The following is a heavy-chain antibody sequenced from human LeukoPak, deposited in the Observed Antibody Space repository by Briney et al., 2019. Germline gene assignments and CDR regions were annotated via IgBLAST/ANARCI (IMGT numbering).Heavy chain of an antibody. V-gene: IGHV3-74*01. Sequence: TGGSLRLSCAASGFTFSTYWMHWVRHAPGKGLVWVSRINTDGSTTSYADSVKGRFTISRDNAKNTLYLQMNSLRAGDTAVYYCARPKNYYDGSGTSGYWGQGTLVTVSS. CDR2: INTDGSTT. CDR1: GFTFSTYW. J-gene: IGHJ4*02. D-gene: IGHD3-22*01. CDR3: ARPKNYYDGSGTSGY.